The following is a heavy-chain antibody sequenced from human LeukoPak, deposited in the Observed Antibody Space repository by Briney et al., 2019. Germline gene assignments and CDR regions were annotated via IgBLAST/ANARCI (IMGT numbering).Heavy chain of an antibody. CDR1: GYTFTGYY. D-gene: IGHD6-19*01. CDR2: INPNSGGT. J-gene: IGHJ3*02. Sequence: GASVKVSCKASGYTFTGYYMHWVRQAPGQGLEWMGWINPNSGGTNYAQKFQGRVTMTRDTSISTAYIDLSRLRSDDTAVYYCARGSSGWYVAFDIWGQGTMVTVFS. V-gene: IGHV1-2*02. CDR3: ARGSSGWYVAFDI.